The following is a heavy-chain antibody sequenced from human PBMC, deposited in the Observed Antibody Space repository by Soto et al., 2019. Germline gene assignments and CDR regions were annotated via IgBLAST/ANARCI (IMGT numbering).Heavy chain of an antibody. CDR2: SIPVFGTA. CDR1: GGTFRNYA. Sequence: QVQLVQSGAEVKKPGSSVKLSCKTSGGTFRNYAINWVRQAPGQGLEWMGGSIPVFGTANYAQTFQGRLTITANESTLAAFMELSSLRSEDTAVSSCAIPLRKQQLVRAAFDHWGQGTLVTVAS. J-gene: IGHJ4*02. D-gene: IGHD6-13*01. CDR3: AIPLRKQQLVRAAFDH. V-gene: IGHV1-69*01.